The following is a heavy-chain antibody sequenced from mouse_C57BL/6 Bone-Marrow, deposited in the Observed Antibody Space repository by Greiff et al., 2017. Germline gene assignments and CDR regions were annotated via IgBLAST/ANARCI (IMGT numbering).Heavy chain of an antibody. CDR3: ARSYYGSRGAWFAY. J-gene: IGHJ3*01. D-gene: IGHD1-1*01. Sequence: VQLQQPGAELVKPGASVKLSCKASGYTFTSYWMHWVKQRPGRGLEWIGRIDPNSGGTKYNEKFKGKATLTADKSSSTAYMQFSSLTSEDSAIYYCARSYYGSRGAWFAYWGQGTLVTVSA. CDR1: GYTFTSYW. CDR2: IDPNSGGT. V-gene: IGHV1-62-3*01.